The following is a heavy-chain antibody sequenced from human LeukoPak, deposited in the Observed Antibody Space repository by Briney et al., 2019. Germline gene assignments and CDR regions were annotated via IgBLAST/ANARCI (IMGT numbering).Heavy chain of an antibody. D-gene: IGHD4-17*01. CDR3: ARAGRADGDYHYFDY. CDR1: GVIFNNFA. CDR2: VSYNGSNK. J-gene: IGHJ4*02. V-gene: IGHV3-30-3*01. Sequence: GGSLRLSCAASGVIFNNFAFHWVRQAPGKGLEWVAAVSYNGSNKYYADSVRGRLTISRDNSKNTLYLQMNSLRAVDTAVYYCARAGRADGDYHYFDYWGQGTLVTVSS.